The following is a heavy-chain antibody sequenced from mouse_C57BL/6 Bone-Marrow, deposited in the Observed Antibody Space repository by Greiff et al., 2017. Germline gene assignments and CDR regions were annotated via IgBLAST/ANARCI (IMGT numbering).Heavy chain of an antibody. CDR3: ARTSLYDGYPNY. J-gene: IGHJ2*01. Sequence: QVQLKESGPGLVQPSQCLSITCTVSGFSLTSYGVHWVRQSPGKGLEWLGVIWSGGSTDYNAAFISRLSISKDNSKSQVFFKRNSLQADDTAIYYCARTSLYDGYPNYWGQGTTLTVSS. CDR2: IWSGGST. V-gene: IGHV2-2*01. D-gene: IGHD2-3*01. CDR1: GFSLTSYG.